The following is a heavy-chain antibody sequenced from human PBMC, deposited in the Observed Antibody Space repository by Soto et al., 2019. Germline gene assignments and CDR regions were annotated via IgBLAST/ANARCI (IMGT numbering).Heavy chain of an antibody. V-gene: IGHV3-23*01. CDR3: AKDQKNAYNWNYLGSLDY. Sequence: RLSCAASGFTFSSYAMSWVRQAPGKGLEWVSAISGSGGSTYYADSVKGRFTISRDNSKNTLYLQMNSLRAEDTAVYYCAKDQKNAYNWNYLGSLDYWGQGTLVTVSS. J-gene: IGHJ4*02. CDR2: ISGSGGST. D-gene: IGHD1-7*01. CDR1: GFTFSSYA.